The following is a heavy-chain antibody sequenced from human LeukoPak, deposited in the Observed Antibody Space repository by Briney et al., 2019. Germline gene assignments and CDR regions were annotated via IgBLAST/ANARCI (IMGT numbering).Heavy chain of an antibody. Sequence: SQTLSLTCAISGDSVSSNSAAWNWIRQSPSRGLEWLGRTYYRSKWYNDYAVSVKSRVAINPDTAKNQISLQLNSVTPEDAAVYYCASSGSYRFDYWGQGTLVTVSS. CDR3: ASSGSYRFDY. CDR2: TYYRSKWYN. J-gene: IGHJ4*02. D-gene: IGHD1-26*01. CDR1: GDSVSSNSAA. V-gene: IGHV6-1*01.